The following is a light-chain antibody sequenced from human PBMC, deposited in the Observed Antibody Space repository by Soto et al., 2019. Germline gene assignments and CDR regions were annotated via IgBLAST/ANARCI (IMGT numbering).Light chain of an antibody. CDR2: VNN. V-gene: IGLV1-40*01. CDR1: SSNIGAGYD. J-gene: IGLJ1*01. CDR3: QSYDNSLSGYV. Sequence: QAVVTQPPSVSVAPGQRVTIPCTGSSSNIGAGYDVHWYQQLPGTAPKLLIYVNNNRPSGVPDRFSGSKSGTSASLAITGLQAEDEADYYCQSYDNSLSGYVFGTGTKLTVL.